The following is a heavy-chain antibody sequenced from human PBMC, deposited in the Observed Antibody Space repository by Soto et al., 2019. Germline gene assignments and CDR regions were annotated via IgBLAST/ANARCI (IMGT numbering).Heavy chain of an antibody. D-gene: IGHD2-15*01. V-gene: IGHV1-2*04. CDR1: GYTFTGYY. CDR3: ARGGGCSGGSCYDPRPYYYYGMDA. J-gene: IGHJ6*02. Sequence: GASVKVSCKASGYTFTGYYMHWVRQAPGQGLEWMGWINPNSGGTNYAQKFQGWVTMTRDTSISTAYMELSRLRSDDTAVYYCARGGGCSGGSCYDPRPYYYYGMDAWGQGTTVTVSS. CDR2: INPNSGGT.